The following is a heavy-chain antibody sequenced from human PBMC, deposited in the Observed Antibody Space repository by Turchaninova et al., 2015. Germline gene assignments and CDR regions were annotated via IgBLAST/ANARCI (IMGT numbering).Heavy chain of an antibody. Sequence: QVQLQESGPGRVKPSGTLSLTCTAPGYSIGRDYDWGWIRQPPGKGLELLANIFHSGGSYYKPSLMSGATISVDTSKNQFSLKLSSVTAADTAVYFCARDRGYCSGGSCYRQDGMDVWGQGTTVTVSS. J-gene: IGHJ6*02. D-gene: IGHD2-15*01. V-gene: IGHV4-38-2*02. CDR3: ARDRGYCSGGSCYRQDGMDV. CDR1: GYSIGRDYD. CDR2: IFHSGGS.